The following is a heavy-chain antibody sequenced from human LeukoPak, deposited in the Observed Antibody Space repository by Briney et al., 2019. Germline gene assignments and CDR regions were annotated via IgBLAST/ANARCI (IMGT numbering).Heavy chain of an antibody. Sequence: GGSLRLSCAASGFTFSNYAMSWVRQAPGKGLEWVSSTGGSGGSTYYTDSVKGRFTISRDNSKNTLNLQMNSLRAEDTAVYYCAKYSTTWYDYFDYWGQGTLVTVSS. V-gene: IGHV3-23*01. D-gene: IGHD6-13*01. CDR3: AKYSTTWYDYFDY. CDR1: GFTFSNYA. CDR2: TGGSGGST. J-gene: IGHJ4*02.